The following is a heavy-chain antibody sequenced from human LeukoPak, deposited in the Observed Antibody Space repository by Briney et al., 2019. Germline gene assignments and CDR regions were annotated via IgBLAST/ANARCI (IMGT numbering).Heavy chain of an antibody. D-gene: IGHD6-19*01. V-gene: IGHV4-59*01. CDR1: GGSISSYF. J-gene: IGHJ4*02. Sequence: SETLTLTCSVSGGSISSYFWSWIRQPPGKGLEWIGYIYYSGSTNYNPSLKSRVTISVDTSKNQFSLKLSSVTAADTAVYYCARGALPEAGTLFDSWGQGRLVTVSS. CDR2: IYYSGST. CDR3: ARGALPEAGTLFDS.